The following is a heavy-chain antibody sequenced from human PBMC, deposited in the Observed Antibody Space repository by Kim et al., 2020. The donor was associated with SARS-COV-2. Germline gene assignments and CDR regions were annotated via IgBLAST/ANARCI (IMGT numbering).Heavy chain of an antibody. CDR1: GFGFSVYG. CDR3: ARGRFCSSSNCYCYMDV. D-gene: IGHD2-2*01. V-gene: IGHV3-33*01. CDR2: IWNDGSNK. Sequence: GGSLRLSCAASGFGFSVYGMHWVRQAPGKGLEWVAVIWNDGSNKDYADSVKGRFTISRDNSKNTLYLQMNSLRADDTAVYFCARGRFCSSSNCYCYMDV. J-gene: IGHJ6*03.